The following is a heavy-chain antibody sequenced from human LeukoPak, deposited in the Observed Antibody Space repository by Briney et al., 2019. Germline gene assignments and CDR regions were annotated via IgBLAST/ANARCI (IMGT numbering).Heavy chain of an antibody. D-gene: IGHD6-6*01. CDR3: ARTGSSSSGSLGC. Sequence: SETLSLTCAVYGGSFNGYYWSWIRQPPGKGLEWIGEINHSGSTNYNPSLKSRVTISVDTSKNQFSLKLSSVTAADTAVYYCARTGSSSSGSLGCWGQGTLVTVSS. V-gene: IGHV4-34*01. CDR1: GGSFNGYY. J-gene: IGHJ4*02. CDR2: INHSGST.